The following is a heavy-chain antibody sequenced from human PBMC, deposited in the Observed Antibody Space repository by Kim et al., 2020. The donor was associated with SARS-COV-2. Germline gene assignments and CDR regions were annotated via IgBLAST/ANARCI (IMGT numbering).Heavy chain of an antibody. J-gene: IGHJ3*02. V-gene: IGHV3-11*06. CDR2: ISSSSSYT. D-gene: IGHD5-12*01. Sequence: GGSLRLSCAASGFTFSDYYMSWIRQAPGKGLEWVSYISSSSSYTNYADSVKGRFTISRDNAKNSLYLQMNSLRAEDTAVYYCARDRGYSGYFDAFDIWGQGTMVTVSS. CDR1: GFTFSDYY. CDR3: ARDRGYSGYFDAFDI.